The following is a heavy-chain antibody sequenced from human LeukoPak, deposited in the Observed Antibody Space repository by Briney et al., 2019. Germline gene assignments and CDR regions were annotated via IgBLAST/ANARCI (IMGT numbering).Heavy chain of an antibody. J-gene: IGHJ4*02. CDR1: GYTLTELS. CDR3: ATGRIVGATPWVFDY. D-gene: IGHD1-26*01. Sequence: ASVKVSCKVSGYTLTELSMHWVRQAPGKGLEWMGGFDPEDGETIYAQKFQGRVTMTEDTSTDTAYMELSSLRSEDTAVYYCATGRIVGATPWVFDYWGQGTLVTVSS. CDR2: FDPEDGET. V-gene: IGHV1-24*01.